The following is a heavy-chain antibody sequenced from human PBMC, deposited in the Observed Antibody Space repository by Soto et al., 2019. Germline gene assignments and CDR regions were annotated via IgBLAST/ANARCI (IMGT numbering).Heavy chain of an antibody. CDR1: GYTFTNYH. CDR2: VNPYSGDT. J-gene: IGHJ4*02. V-gene: IGHV1-8*01. D-gene: IGHD3-10*01. Sequence: QVQLVQSGAEVKKPGASVKVSCKASGYTFTNYHINWVRQATGQGLEWMGRVNPYSGDTSYAQKFQGRVTMTRETSITTAYMELSSLASDDTAMYYCARQVSGAHLDYWGQGTLVTVSS. CDR3: ARQVSGAHLDY.